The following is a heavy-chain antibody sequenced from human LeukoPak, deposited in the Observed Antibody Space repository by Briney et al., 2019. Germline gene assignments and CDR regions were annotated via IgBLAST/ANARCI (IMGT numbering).Heavy chain of an antibody. CDR2: INHSGST. Sequence: SETLSLTCAVYGGSFSGYYWSWIRQPPGKGLEWIGEINHSGSTNYNPSLKSRVTISVDTSKNQFSLKLSSVTAADTAVYYCARRFIVQAPRYFDWLLTRYYYYMDVWGKGTTVTISS. J-gene: IGHJ6*03. D-gene: IGHD3-9*01. V-gene: IGHV4-34*01. CDR3: ARRFIVQAPRYFDWLLTRYYYYMDV. CDR1: GGSFSGYY.